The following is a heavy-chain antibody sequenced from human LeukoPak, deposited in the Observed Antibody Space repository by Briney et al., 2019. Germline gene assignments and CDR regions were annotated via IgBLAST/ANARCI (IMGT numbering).Heavy chain of an antibody. CDR3: ARVASSSNYYYYYMDV. Sequence: SGTLSLTCTVSGGSISSGSYYWSWIRQPAGKGLEWIGRIYTSGSTNYNPSLKSRVTISVDTSKNQFSLKLSSVTAADTAVYYCARVASSSNYYYYYMDVWGKGTTVTVSS. J-gene: IGHJ6*03. V-gene: IGHV4-61*02. D-gene: IGHD6-6*01. CDR1: GGSISSGSYY. CDR2: IYTSGST.